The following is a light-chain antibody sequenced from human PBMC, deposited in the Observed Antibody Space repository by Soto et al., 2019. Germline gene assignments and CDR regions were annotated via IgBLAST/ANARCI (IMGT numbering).Light chain of an antibody. V-gene: IGLV2-11*01. J-gene: IGLJ1*01. CDR2: DVN. CDR3: CSNAGSYTYV. CDR1: SSDVGGYNF. Sequence: QSALTQPRSVSGSPGQSVTISCTGTSSDVGGYNFVSWYQQHPGKAPKLMIYDVNNRPSGVPDRFSGSKSGNTASLTISGLQAEDEADYYCCSNAGSYTYVFGTGTKLTVL.